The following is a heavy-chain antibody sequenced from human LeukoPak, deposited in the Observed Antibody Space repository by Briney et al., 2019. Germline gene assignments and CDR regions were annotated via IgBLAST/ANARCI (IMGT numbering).Heavy chain of an antibody. V-gene: IGHV4-34*01. CDR3: AKTSVVGATGY. Sequence: PSETLSLTCAVYGGSFSGYYWSWIRQPPGKGLEWIGEINHSGSTNYNPSLKSRVTISVDTSKNQFSLKLSSVTAADTAVYYCAKTSVVGATGYWGQGTLVTVSS. CDR1: GGSFSGYY. D-gene: IGHD1-26*01. J-gene: IGHJ4*02. CDR2: INHSGST.